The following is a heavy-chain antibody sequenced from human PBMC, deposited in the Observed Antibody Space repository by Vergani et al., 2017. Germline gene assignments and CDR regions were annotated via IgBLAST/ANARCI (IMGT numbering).Heavy chain of an antibody. Sequence: EVQLVESGGGLVQPGRFLRLSCTASGFTFGDYAMSWFRQAPGKGLEWVGFIRSKAYGGTTEYAASVKGRFTISRDDSKSIAYLQMNSLKTEDTAVYYCTRPGIVAVAGTGGVDYWGQGTLVTVSS. V-gene: IGHV3-49*03. J-gene: IGHJ4*02. CDR3: TRPGIVAVAGTGGVDY. D-gene: IGHD6-19*01. CDR1: GFTFGDYA. CDR2: IRSKAYGGTT.